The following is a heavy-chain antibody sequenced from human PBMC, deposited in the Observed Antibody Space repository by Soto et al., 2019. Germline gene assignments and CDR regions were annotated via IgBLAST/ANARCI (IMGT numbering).Heavy chain of an antibody. V-gene: IGHV3-74*01. Sequence: PGGSLRLSCSASGFNFSVYWMHWVRQAPGKGLVWVSRISNDGTTATYADSVEGRFTVSRDNANNMVYLQMNRLTAEDTGVYFCTRGGSWFDFWGQGTVVTVSS. CDR2: ISNDGTTA. J-gene: IGHJ4*02. CDR1: GFNFSVYW. D-gene: IGHD6-13*01. CDR3: TRGGSWFDF.